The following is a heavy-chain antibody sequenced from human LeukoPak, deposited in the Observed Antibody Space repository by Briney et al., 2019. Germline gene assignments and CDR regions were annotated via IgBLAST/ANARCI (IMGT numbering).Heavy chain of an antibody. V-gene: IGHV4-30-4*01. CDR3: ARVDIGAADPYYFDY. J-gene: IGHJ4*02. CDR1: GGSISSGDYC. D-gene: IGHD6-13*01. Sequence: PSQTLSLTCTVSGGSISSGDYCWSWIRQPPGKGLEWIGYIYYSGSTYYNPSLKSRVTISVDTSKNQFSLKLSSVTAADTAVYYCARVDIGAADPYYFDYWGQGTLVTVSS. CDR2: IYYSGST.